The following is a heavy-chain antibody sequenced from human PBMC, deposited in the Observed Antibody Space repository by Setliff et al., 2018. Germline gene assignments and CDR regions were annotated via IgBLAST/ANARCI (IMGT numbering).Heavy chain of an antibody. V-gene: IGHV4-31*03. CDR2: IHDSGRT. CDR3: ARGIFWGWFFL. Sequence: PSETLSLTCTVSGGSISGGNFYWSWIRQVPGKGVEWIGFIHDSGRTDYNPSLWNRVVISIDKSRNQFSLDLTSVNDADTAVYYCARGIFWGWFFLWGQGTMVTVSS. J-gene: IGHJ3*01. D-gene: IGHD3-9*01. CDR1: GGSISGGNFY.